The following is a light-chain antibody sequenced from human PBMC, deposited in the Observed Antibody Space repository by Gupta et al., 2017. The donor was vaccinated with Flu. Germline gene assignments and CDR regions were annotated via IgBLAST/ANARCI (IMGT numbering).Light chain of an antibody. CDR1: ESVNRNH. CDR2: GTS. J-gene: IGKJ2*01. CDR3: HHYGTSPYT. Sequence: GPRAWAPGESDTSSCRAGESVNRNHLAWYQQKPGQAPRLLMYGTSNRAPGIPDRFSGGGSGTDFTLTINRLEPEDSAVFYCHHYGTSPYTFGQGTNLETK. V-gene: IGKV3-20*01.